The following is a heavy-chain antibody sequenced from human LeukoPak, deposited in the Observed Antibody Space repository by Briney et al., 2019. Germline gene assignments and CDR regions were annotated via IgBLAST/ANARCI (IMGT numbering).Heavy chain of an antibody. CDR1: GFTFSTFA. J-gene: IGHJ6*02. CDR3: ARAPDGMDV. V-gene: IGHV3-30-3*01. Sequence: GGSLRLSCAASGFTFSTFAMHWVRQAPGKGLEWVAVMSYDGSKKYHADSVKGRFTISRDNSKNTLYLQMNSLRAEDTAVYYCARAPDGMDVWGQGTTVTVSS. D-gene: IGHD1-14*01. CDR2: MSYDGSKK.